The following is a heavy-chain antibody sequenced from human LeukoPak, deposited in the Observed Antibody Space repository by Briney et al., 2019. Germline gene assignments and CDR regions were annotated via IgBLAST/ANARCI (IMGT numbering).Heavy chain of an antibody. CDR2: IYSGVST. V-gene: IGHV3-53*01. Sequence: GGSLRLCCAASGFTVSSNYMSWGCPAPGKGLEWVSVIYSGVSTYYADSVKGRFTISRDNSKNTLYLQMNSLRAEDTAVYYCARDVVSYYGSGSYQNLNNWFDPWGQGTLVTVSS. D-gene: IGHD3-10*01. CDR3: ARDVVSYYGSGSYQNLNNWFDP. J-gene: IGHJ5*02. CDR1: GFTVSSNY.